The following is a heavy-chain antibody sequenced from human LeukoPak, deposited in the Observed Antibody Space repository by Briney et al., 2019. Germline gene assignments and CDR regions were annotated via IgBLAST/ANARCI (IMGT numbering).Heavy chain of an antibody. CDR1: GYTLTELS. J-gene: IGHJ3*02. CDR3: ATVAHSSSWYEYSAFDI. Sequence: ASVEVSCKVSGYTLTELSMHWVRQAPGKGLEWMGGFDPEDGETIYAQKFQGRVTMTEDTSTDTAYMELSSLRSEDTAVYYCATVAHSSSWYEYSAFDIWGQGTMVTVSS. V-gene: IGHV1-24*01. D-gene: IGHD6-13*01. CDR2: FDPEDGET.